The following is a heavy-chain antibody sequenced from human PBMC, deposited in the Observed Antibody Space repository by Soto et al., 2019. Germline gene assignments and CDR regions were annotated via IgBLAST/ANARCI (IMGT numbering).Heavy chain of an antibody. CDR2: IIPIFGTA. Sequence: QVQLVQSGAEVKKPGSSVKVSCKASGGTFSSYAISWVRQAPGQGLEWMGGIIPIFGTANYAQKFQGRVTINAAGSTSTAYMELRSVRYEDTAVYYCAGSVGGIPLVGYFDYWGQGNLVNVSS. D-gene: IGHD6-6*01. V-gene: IGHV1-69*12. CDR1: GGTFSSYA. CDR3: AGSVGGIPLVGYFDY. J-gene: IGHJ4*02.